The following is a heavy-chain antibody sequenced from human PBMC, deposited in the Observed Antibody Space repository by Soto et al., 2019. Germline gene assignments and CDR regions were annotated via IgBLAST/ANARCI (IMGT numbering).Heavy chain of an antibody. CDR1: GGSIGSYY. CDR3: ARRYGYSFDY. J-gene: IGHJ4*02. CDR2: IYYSGST. Sequence: NPSETLSLTCTVSGGSIGSYYWSWIRQPPGKGLEWIGYIYYSGSTNYNPSLKSRVTISVDTSKNQFSLKLSSVTAADTAVYYCARRYGYSFDYWGQRNLVPVSS. V-gene: IGHV4-59*08. D-gene: IGHD1-1*01.